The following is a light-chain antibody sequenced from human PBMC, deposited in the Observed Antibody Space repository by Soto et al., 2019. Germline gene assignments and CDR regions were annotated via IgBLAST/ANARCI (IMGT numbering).Light chain of an antibody. CDR3: QNSNSAPLT. J-gene: IGKJ4*01. CDR1: QGISTS. V-gene: IGKV1-27*01. CDR2: AAS. Sequence: DVQMTQSPSSLSASVGDRVTITCRASQGISTSLAWNQQKPGKIPTLLIYAASTLQSGVPSRFSGSGSGTDFTLTISSLQSEDVATYYCQNSNSAPLTFGGGTKVELK.